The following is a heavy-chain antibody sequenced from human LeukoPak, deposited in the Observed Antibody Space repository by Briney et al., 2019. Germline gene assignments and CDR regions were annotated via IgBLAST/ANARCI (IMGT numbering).Heavy chain of an antibody. CDR2: VHYSGST. CDR1: DGSIRSYY. CDR3: ARDRSERYAFDV. Sequence: PSETLSLTCTVSDGSIRSYYWSWIRQPPGKRLEWIGYVHYSGSTNYNPSLKSRVTTSIDTSKNQFSLKLSSVTAADAAVYYCARDRSERYAFDVWGQGTMVTVSS. V-gene: IGHV4-59*01. D-gene: IGHD1-1*01. J-gene: IGHJ3*01.